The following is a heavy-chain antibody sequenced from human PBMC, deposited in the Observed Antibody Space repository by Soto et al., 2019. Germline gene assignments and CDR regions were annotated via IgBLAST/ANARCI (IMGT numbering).Heavy chain of an antibody. J-gene: IGHJ6*02. CDR2: ISAYNGNT. V-gene: IGHV1-18*01. D-gene: IGHD6-6*01. CDR3: ASKRYSSSYIYYGMDV. Sequence: ASVKVSCKASGYTFTSYGISWVRQAPGQGLEWMGWISAYNGNTNYAQKLQGRVTMTTDTSTSTAYMELRSLRSDDTAVYYCASKRYSSSYIYYGMDVWGQGTTVTVS. CDR1: GYTFTSYG.